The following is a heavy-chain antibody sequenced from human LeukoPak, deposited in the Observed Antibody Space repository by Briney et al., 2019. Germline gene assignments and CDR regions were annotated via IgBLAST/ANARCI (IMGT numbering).Heavy chain of an antibody. CDR1: GGSISSYY. D-gene: IGHD6-13*01. CDR3: ARWPDSSSPTDY. Sequence: LSLTCTVSGGSISSYYWSWVRQAPGKGLEWVAVISYDGSNKYYADSVKGRFTISRDNSKNTLYLQMNSLRAEDTGVYYCARWPDSSSPTDYWGQGTLVTVSS. V-gene: IGHV3-30-3*01. J-gene: IGHJ4*02. CDR2: ISYDGSNK.